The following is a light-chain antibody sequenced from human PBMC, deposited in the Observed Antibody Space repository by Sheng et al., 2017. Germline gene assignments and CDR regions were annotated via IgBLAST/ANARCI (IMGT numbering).Light chain of an antibody. CDR3: QQYESFST. V-gene: IGKV1-5*03. Sequence: DIQMTQSPSTLSASVGDRVTITCRASQSLNSWLAWYQQKPGKAPRLLIYKASNLQSGVPSRFSGSESGTEFTLTISSLQPEDFATYYCQQYESFSTFGGGTKVEIK. CDR1: QSLNSW. J-gene: IGKJ4*01. CDR2: KAS.